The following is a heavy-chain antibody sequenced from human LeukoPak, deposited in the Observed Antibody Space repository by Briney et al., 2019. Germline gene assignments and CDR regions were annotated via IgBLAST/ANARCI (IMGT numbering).Heavy chain of an antibody. CDR2: IYYSGST. CDR1: GGSISSYY. D-gene: IGHD4-11*01. V-gene: IGHV4-59*01. J-gene: IGHJ4*02. Sequence: PSETLSLTCTVSGGSISSYYWSWIRQPPGKGLEWIGYIYYSGSTNYNPSLKSRVTISVDTSKNQFSLRLSSVTAADTAVYYCASLNTVTTTIYYFDYWGQGTLVTVSS. CDR3: ASLNTVTTTIYYFDY.